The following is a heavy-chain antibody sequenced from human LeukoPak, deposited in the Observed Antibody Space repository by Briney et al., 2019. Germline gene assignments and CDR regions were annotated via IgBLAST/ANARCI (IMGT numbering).Heavy chain of an antibody. V-gene: IGHV1-2*02. Sequence: ASVKVSCKASGYTFTGYYMHWVRQAPGQGLEWMGWINPNSGGTNYAQKFQGRVTMTRDTSISTAYMELSSLRSEDTAVYYCARGPDYDLLTGYPDYYYYPMDVWGKGTTVTVSS. CDR3: ARGPDYDLLTGYPDYYYYPMDV. CDR1: GYTFTGYY. J-gene: IGHJ6*03. D-gene: IGHD3-9*01. CDR2: INPNSGGT.